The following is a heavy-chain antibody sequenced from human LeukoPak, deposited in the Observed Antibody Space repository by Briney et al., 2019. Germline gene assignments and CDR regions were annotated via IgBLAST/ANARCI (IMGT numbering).Heavy chain of an antibody. Sequence: SSSSYYWGWIRQPPGKGLEWVANIKQDGSKQYYVDSVKGRFTISRDNAKNSLYLQMNSLRAEDMALYYCAKGGGYYYDSSGYFDYWGQGTLVTVSS. CDR3: AKGGGYYYDSSGYFDY. CDR2: IKQDGSKQ. J-gene: IGHJ4*02. CDR1: SSSSYY. D-gene: IGHD3-22*01. V-gene: IGHV3-7*03.